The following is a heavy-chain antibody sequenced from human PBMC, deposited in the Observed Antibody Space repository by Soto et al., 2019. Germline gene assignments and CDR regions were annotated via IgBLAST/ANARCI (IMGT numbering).Heavy chain of an antibody. CDR2: IKQDGSAK. Sequence: GGSLRLSCEGSGFTFGGFWMSWLRQAPGKGLEWLANIKQDGSAKYSVDSVKGRFSIFRDNAKNSLFLEMNGLTADDTAVYYCARERCSGGACPYWYFDLWGRGTLVTVSS. CDR3: ARERCSGGACPYWYFDL. CDR1: GFTFGGFW. J-gene: IGHJ2*01. D-gene: IGHD5-12*01. V-gene: IGHV3-7*01.